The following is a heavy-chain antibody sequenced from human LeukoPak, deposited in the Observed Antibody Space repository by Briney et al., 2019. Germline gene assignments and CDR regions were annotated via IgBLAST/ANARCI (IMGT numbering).Heavy chain of an antibody. CDR2: IYSGGST. D-gene: IGHD6-6*01. V-gene: IGHV3-53*01. CDR3: ARSSYSSSSSV. CDR1: GFAVSSKY. Sequence: GGSLRLSCAASGFAVSSKYMSWVRQAPGKGLEWVSVIYSGGSTYYADSVKGRFTISRDNAKNSLYLQINSQRAEDTAVYYCARSSYSSSSSVWGQGTMVTVSS. J-gene: IGHJ3*01.